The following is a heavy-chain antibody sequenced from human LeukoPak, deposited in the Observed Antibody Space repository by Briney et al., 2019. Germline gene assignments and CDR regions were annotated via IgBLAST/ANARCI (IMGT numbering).Heavy chain of an antibody. CDR3: ARDEDLRYFDWLLPYYYYYGMDV. D-gene: IGHD3-9*01. CDR1: GYTFTNYG. CDR2: ISAYNGNT. J-gene: IGHJ6*02. V-gene: IGHV1-18*01. Sequence: ASVKVSCKASGYTFTNYGISWVRQAPGQGLEWMGWISAYNGNTKYVQKLQGRVTMTTDTSTSTAYMELRSLRSDDTAVYYCARDEDLRYFDWLLPYYYYYGMDVWGQGTTVTVSS.